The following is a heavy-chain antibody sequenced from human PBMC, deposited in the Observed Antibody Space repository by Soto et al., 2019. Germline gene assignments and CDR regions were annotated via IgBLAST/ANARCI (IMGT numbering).Heavy chain of an antibody. CDR3: AREGVDTASPGKFAY. CDR2: ISAYNGNT. Sequence: XSVKVSWKASGYTFTSYGISWVRQAPGQGLEWMGWISAYNGNTNYAQKLQGRVTMTTDTSTSTAYMELRSLRSDDTAVYYCAREGVDTASPGKFAYWGQGTLVTVSS. D-gene: IGHD5-18*01. J-gene: IGHJ4*02. V-gene: IGHV1-18*01. CDR1: GYTFTSYG.